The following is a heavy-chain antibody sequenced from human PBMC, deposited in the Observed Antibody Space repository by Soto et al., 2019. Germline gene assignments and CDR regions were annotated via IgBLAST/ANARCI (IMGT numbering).Heavy chain of an antibody. V-gene: IGHV2-5*02. Sequence: QITLRESGPTLVTPTQTLTLTCTFSGFSLNTGGVGVAWIRQPPGAALEWLTLIYWDDEKRYNPSLKNRLTTPKDTSKNQVVLTMTNVDPVDTATYYCAHLGGVAASYFDFWGQGTLVTVSS. CDR3: AHLGGVAASYFDF. D-gene: IGHD6-25*01. J-gene: IGHJ4*02. CDR2: IYWDDEK. CDR1: GFSLNTGGVG.